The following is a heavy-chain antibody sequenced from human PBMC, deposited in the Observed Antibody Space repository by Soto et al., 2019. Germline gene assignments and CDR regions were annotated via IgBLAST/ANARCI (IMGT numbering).Heavy chain of an antibody. Sequence: PGGSLRLSCAASGFTFSSYEMNWVRQAPGKGLEWVSYISSSGSTIYYADSVKGRFTISRDNAKNSLYLQMNSLRAEDTAVYYCARDFQNNCGGDCYKWGQGTLVTVSS. D-gene: IGHD2-21*02. CDR2: ISSSGSTI. J-gene: IGHJ4*02. CDR1: GFTFSSYE. V-gene: IGHV3-48*03. CDR3: ARDFQNNCGGDCYK.